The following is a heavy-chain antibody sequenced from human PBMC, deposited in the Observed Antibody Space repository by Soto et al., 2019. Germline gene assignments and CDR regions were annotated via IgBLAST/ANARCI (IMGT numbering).Heavy chain of an antibody. V-gene: IGHV4-4*07. J-gene: IGHJ5*02. CDR3: ARALLSGSSVYLMYHWLDP. D-gene: IGHD6-6*01. Sequence: SETLSLTCTVSGGSISRYYWNWLRQPAGKGLEWIGRIYTSGPTNYNPSLKSRVTMSIDTSKNNFSLKLSSVTAADTAVYYCARALLSGSSVYLMYHWLDPWGQGTLVTVSS. CDR2: IYTSGPT. CDR1: GGSISRYY.